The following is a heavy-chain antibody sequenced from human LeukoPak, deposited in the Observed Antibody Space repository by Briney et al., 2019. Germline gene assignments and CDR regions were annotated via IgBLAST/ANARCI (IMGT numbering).Heavy chain of an antibody. D-gene: IGHD2-2*01. V-gene: IGHV4-38-2*02. CDR1: GYSISSGYY. CDR2: IYRSGST. Sequence: SETLSLTCTVSGYSISSGYYWVWIRQPPGKGLEWIGSIYRSGSTNYNPSLKSRVTISVDTSKNQFSLKVSSVTAADTALYYCARGDCSSTICYSPMDVWGKGTTVTVSS. J-gene: IGHJ6*03. CDR3: ARGDCSSTICYSPMDV.